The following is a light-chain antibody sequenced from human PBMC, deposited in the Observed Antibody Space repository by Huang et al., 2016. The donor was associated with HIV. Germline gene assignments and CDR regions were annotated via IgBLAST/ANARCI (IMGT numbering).Light chain of an antibody. CDR1: QSVSNNY. CDR2: GPS. V-gene: IGKV3-20*01. Sequence: EIVLTQSPGTLSLSPGERATLSCRASQSVSNNYVAWYQQRPGQAPSLLTYGPSRRPPCIPNRVGGSGSGTDFTLTISRLEPEDFAVYYCQQYGSSVPLTFGGGTKVEIK. J-gene: IGKJ4*01. CDR3: QQYGSSVPLT.